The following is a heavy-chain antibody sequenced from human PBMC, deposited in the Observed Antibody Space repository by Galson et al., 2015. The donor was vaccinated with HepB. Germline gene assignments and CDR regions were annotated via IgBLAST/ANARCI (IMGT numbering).Heavy chain of an antibody. CDR1: GFTFSSYW. V-gene: IGHV3-74*01. CDR3: VRGHYYYYMDV. CDR2: INSDGNST. J-gene: IGHJ6*03. Sequence: SLRLSCAASGFTFSSYWIHWVRQAPGKGLMWVSRINSDGNSTSYADSVKGRFTISRGNAMNTLYLQVNSLRAEDTAVYYCVRGHYYYYMDVWGKGTTVTVS.